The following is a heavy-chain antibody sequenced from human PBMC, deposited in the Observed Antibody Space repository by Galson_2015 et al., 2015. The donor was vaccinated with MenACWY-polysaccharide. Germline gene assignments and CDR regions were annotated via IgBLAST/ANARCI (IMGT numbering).Heavy chain of an antibody. Sequence: SLRLSCAASGSRFSNSGMHWVRQAPGKGLEWVAVIQYDGSKIVYADSVKGRLTISRDNSKNTVFLEMNTLGAEDTAVYYCAREGSRIVFHAFDTWGQGTMVTVSS. CDR3: AREGSRIVFHAFDT. V-gene: IGHV3-33*01. CDR1: GSRFSNSG. J-gene: IGHJ3*02. CDR2: IQYDGSKI. D-gene: IGHD2-15*01.